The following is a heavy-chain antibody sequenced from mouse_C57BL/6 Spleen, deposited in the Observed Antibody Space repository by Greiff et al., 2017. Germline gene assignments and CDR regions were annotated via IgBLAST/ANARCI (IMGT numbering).Heavy chain of an antibody. V-gene: IGHV5-17*01. CDR2: ISSGSSTI. Sequence: EVQGVESGGGLVKPGGSLKLSCAASGFTFSDYGMHWVRQAPEKGLEWVAYISSGSSTIYYADTVKGRFTISRDNAKNTLFLQMTSLRSEDTAMYYCARPSSTAYYAMDYWGQGTSVTVSS. CDR3: ARPSSTAYYAMDY. CDR1: GFTFSDYG. D-gene: IGHD1-2*01. J-gene: IGHJ4*01.